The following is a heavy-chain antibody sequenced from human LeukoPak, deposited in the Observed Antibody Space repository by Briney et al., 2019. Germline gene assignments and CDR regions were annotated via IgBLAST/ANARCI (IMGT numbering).Heavy chain of an antibody. CDR2: ISGDAADI. V-gene: IGHV3-23*01. CDR3: ANGLINDYGDWNYYYMDV. Sequence: GGTLRLSCAASGFTFRNYGMSWVRQAPGKGLEWVSAISGDAADIFYADSAKGRFTISRDNSKNTLYLQLNSLRAEDTAIYYCANGLINDYGDWNYYYMDVWGKGTTVTVSS. CDR1: GFTFRNYG. D-gene: IGHD4-17*01. J-gene: IGHJ6*03.